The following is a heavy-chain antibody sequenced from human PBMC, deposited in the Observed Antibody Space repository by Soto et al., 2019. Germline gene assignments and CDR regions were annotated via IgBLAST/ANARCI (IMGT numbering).Heavy chain of an antibody. CDR1: GYIFTDYY. CDR3: ARGTTGTQIPYYYYYGMDV. V-gene: IGHV1-46*01. D-gene: IGHD1-7*01. J-gene: IGHJ6*02. CDR2: VNPSGGST. Sequence: ASVKVSCKASGYIFTDYYMHWVRQAPGQGLEWMGIVNPSGGSTTYAQTFQGRVSMTRDTSTSTVYMELSSLRSEDTAVYYCARGTTGTQIPYYYYYGMDVWGQGTTVTISS.